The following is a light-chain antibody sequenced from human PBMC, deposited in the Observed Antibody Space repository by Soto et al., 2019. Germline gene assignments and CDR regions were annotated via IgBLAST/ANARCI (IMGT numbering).Light chain of an antibody. CDR1: QSVSSSY. J-gene: IGKJ1*01. Sequence: DIVLTQSPVTLSLSPGERATLSCRASQSVSSSYLAWYQQKPGQAPRLVIYGASSRATGIPDRFSGSGSGTDFTLTISRLEPEDFAVYYCQQYGSSAWTFGQGTKVDIK. CDR2: GAS. CDR3: QQYGSSAWT. V-gene: IGKV3-20*01.